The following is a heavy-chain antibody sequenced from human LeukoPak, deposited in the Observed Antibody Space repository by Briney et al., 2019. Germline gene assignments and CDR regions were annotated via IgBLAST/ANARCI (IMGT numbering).Heavy chain of an antibody. CDR1: GGSFSGYY. V-gene: IGHV4-34*01. D-gene: IGHD2-2*02. J-gene: IGHJ5*02. CDR3: ARMGPIVVVPAAIPKTNWFDP. Sequence: SETLSPTCAVYGGSFSGYYWSWIRQPPGKGLEWIGEINHSGSTNYNPSLKSRVTISVDTSKNQFSLKLSSVTAADTAVYYCARMGPIVVVPAAIPKTNWFDPWGQGTLVTVSS. CDR2: INHSGST.